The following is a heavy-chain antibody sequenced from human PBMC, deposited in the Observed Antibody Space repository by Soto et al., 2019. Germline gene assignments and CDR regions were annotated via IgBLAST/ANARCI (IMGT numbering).Heavy chain of an antibody. V-gene: IGHV3-23*01. CDR2: ISGSGGST. CDR1: GFTFSSYA. Sequence: EVQLLESGGGLVQPGGSLRLSCGASGFTFSSYAMSWVRQAPGKGLEWVSAISGSGGSTYYADSVKGRFTISRDNSKNTLYLRMNSLRAEDTAVYYCCNDIVVVPSAQAEWLDFDIWGQGTMVTVSS. D-gene: IGHD2-2*01. J-gene: IGHJ3*02. CDR3: CNDIVVVPSAQAEWLDFDI.